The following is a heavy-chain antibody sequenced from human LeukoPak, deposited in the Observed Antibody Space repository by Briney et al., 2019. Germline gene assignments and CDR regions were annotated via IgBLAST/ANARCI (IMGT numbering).Heavy chain of an antibody. V-gene: IGHV3-21*01. J-gene: IGHJ4*02. Sequence: PGGSLRLSCAASGFTFSSYAMNWVRQAPGKGLEWVSSISSSSSYIYYADSVKGRFTISRDNAKNSLYLQMNSLRAEDTAVYYCARVSPLGYSYGTGDYWGQGTLVTVSS. CDR2: ISSSSSYI. CDR1: GFTFSSYA. D-gene: IGHD5-18*01. CDR3: ARVSPLGYSYGTGDY.